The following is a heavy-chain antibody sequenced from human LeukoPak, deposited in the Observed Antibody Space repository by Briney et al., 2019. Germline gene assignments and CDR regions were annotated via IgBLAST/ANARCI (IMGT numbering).Heavy chain of an antibody. CDR1: GYRFNSYW. V-gene: IGHV5-10-1*01. Sequence: GESLKISCQGSGYRFNSYWINWVRQMPGRGLEWVGTIDPSDSYTKYNPSFQGHVTISADKSISTAYLQWSSLKASDTAMYYCARPLSSGYYGGGFDIWGQGTMVTVSS. CDR3: ARPLSSGYYGGGFDI. D-gene: IGHD3-22*01. CDR2: IDPSDSYT. J-gene: IGHJ3*02.